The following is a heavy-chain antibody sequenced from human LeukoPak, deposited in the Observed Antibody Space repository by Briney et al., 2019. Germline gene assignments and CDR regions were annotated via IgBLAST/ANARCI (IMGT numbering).Heavy chain of an antibody. D-gene: IGHD4/OR15-4a*01. CDR3: AKGFACAEDRCYGLDS. V-gene: IGHV3-23*01. Sequence: GGSLRHSCAASGFGFSRYAMTWVRQAPGKGLEWVSLITESGHSTYYTKSVKGRFTISRDNSKNTLYLQMNSLGVEDTALYFCAKGFACAEDRCYGLDSWGQGILVIVSS. CDR1: GFGFSRYA. J-gene: IGHJ4*02. CDR2: ITESGHST.